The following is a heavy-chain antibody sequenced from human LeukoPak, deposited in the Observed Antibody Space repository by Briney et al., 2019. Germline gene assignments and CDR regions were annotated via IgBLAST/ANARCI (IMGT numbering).Heavy chain of an antibody. CDR1: GGSISSYY. J-gene: IGHJ6*02. CDR3: ARERASLVTGTEGDYYYYGMDV. D-gene: IGHD4-17*01. CDR2: IYYSGST. V-gene: IGHV4-59*01. Sequence: SETLSLTCTVSGGSISSYYWSWIRQPPGKGLEWIGYIYYSGSTNYSPSLKSRVTISVDTSKNQFSLKLSSVTAADTAVYYCARERASLVTGTEGDYYYYGMDVWGQGTTVTVSS.